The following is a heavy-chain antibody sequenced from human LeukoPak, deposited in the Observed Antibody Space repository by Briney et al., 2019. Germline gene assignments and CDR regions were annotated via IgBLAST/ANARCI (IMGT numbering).Heavy chain of an antibody. CDR3: VRDPRLIFDLWSGEFDY. CDR2: ISRSSSYI. CDR1: GFTFSSYS. D-gene: IGHD3-3*01. J-gene: IGHJ4*02. Sequence: GGSLRLSCAASGFTFSSYSMNWVRQAPGKGLEWVSSISRSSSYIYYADSVKGRFTISRDNAKNSLYLQMNSLRAEDTAVYYCVRDPRLIFDLWSGEFDYGGQGPLVTVFS. V-gene: IGHV3-21*01.